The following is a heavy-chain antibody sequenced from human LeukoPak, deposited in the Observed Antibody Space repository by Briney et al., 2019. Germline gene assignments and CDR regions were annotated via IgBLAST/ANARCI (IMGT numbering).Heavy chain of an antibody. CDR2: IYYSGST. CDR1: GGSISSSSYY. CDR3: ARQARMVRGVIGVYYMDV. Sequence: PSETLSLTCTVSGGSISSSSYYWGWIRQPPGKGLEWIGSIYYSGSTYYNPSLKSRVTISVDTSKNQFSLKLSSVTAADTAVYYCARQARMVRGVIGVYYMDVWGKGTTVTVSS. J-gene: IGHJ6*03. D-gene: IGHD3-10*01. V-gene: IGHV4-39*01.